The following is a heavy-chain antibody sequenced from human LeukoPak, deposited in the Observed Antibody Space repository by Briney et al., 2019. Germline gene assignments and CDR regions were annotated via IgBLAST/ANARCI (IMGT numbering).Heavy chain of an antibody. CDR1: GGTFSSYT. D-gene: IGHD1-26*01. CDR3: ARDEGSYHGDYFDY. V-gene: IGHV1-69*04. J-gene: IGHJ4*02. CDR2: IIPILGIA. Sequence: SVKVSCKASGGTFSSYTISWVRQAPGQGLEWMGRIIPILGIANYAQKFQGRVTITADKSTSTAYMELSSLGSEDTAVYYCARDEGSYHGDYFDYWGQGTLVTVSS.